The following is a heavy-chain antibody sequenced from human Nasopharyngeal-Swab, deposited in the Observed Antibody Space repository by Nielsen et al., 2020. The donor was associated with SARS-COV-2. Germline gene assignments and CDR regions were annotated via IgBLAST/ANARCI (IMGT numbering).Heavy chain of an antibody. CDR2: ISSSGSII. Sequence: IRQPPGKGLEWVSYISSSGSIIYYADSVKGRFTISRDNAKNSLYLQMNSLRAEDTAVHYCAKEGAFDIWGQGTMVTVSS. V-gene: IGHV3-11*04. CDR3: AKEGAFDI. J-gene: IGHJ3*02.